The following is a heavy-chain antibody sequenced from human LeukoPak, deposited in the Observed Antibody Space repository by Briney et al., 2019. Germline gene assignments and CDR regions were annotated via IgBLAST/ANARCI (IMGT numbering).Heavy chain of an antibody. J-gene: IGHJ4*02. CDR3: ARAQYSSSWYHLDY. Sequence: ASVKVSCKASGYTFTSYGISLVRQAPGQGLEWMGWISAYNGNTNYAQKLQGRVTMTTDTSTSTAYMELRSLRSDDTAVYYCARAQYSSSWYHLDYWGQGTLVTVSS. CDR2: ISAYNGNT. D-gene: IGHD6-13*01. CDR1: GYTFTSYG. V-gene: IGHV1-18*01.